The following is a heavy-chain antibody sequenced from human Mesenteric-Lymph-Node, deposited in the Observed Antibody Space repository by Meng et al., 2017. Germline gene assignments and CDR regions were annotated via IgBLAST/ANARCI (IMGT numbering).Heavy chain of an antibody. CDR1: GFTFGNYV. CDR2: ISSTVLHT. CDR3: AKGPIKGYFDY. J-gene: IGHJ4*02. Sequence: GGSLRLSCAASGFTFGNYVMGWVRQTPGKGLEWVSAISSTVLHTYYADSVKGRFTISRDNSKNTLYLQLNSLRAEDTAIYYCAKGPIKGYFDYWGQGTLVTVSS. V-gene: IGHV3-23*01.